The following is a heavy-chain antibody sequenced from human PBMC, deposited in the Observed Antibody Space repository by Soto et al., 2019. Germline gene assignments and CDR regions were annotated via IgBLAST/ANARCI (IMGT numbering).Heavy chain of an antibody. J-gene: IGHJ6*02. Sequence: PGESLKISCKGSGYTFTNYWIGWVRQMPGKGLEWMGIIYPGDSDTKYNPSFQGQVTISADKSITTTYLQMNSLRGEDTAVYYCAKDRSENFWVYYYAMDVWGQGTAVTVSS. D-gene: IGHD6-19*01. V-gene: IGHV5-51*01. CDR2: IYPGDSDT. CDR1: GYTFTNYW. CDR3: AKDRSENFWVYYYAMDV.